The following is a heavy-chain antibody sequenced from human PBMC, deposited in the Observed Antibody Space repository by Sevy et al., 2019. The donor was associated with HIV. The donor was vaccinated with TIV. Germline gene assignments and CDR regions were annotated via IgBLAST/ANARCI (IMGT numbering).Heavy chain of an antibody. Sequence: GGSLRLSCAASGFTFSSYWMSWVRQAPGKGLEWVANIKQDGSEKYYVDSVKGRFTISRDNAKNSLYLQMNGLRAEDTAVYYCARVGVTIFGVVYTGYYGMDVWGQGTTVTVSS. D-gene: IGHD3-3*01. CDR1: GFTFSSYW. J-gene: IGHJ6*02. V-gene: IGHV3-7*01. CDR2: IKQDGSEK. CDR3: ARVGVTIFGVVYTGYYGMDV.